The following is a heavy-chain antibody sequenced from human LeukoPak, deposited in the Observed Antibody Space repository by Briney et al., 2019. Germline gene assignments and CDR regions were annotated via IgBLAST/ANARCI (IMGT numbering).Heavy chain of an antibody. D-gene: IGHD3-16*01. J-gene: IGHJ4*02. CDR2: ISAYNGNT. CDR1: GFTFTTYG. CDR3: ATEYYDYVWGSYYFDY. Sequence: ASVKVSCKTSGFTFTTYGITWVRQAPGQGLEWMGWISAYNGNTNYAQKLQGRVTMTTDTSTSTAYMELRSLRPDDTAVYYCATEYYDYVWGSYYFDYWGQGTLVTVSS. V-gene: IGHV1-18*01.